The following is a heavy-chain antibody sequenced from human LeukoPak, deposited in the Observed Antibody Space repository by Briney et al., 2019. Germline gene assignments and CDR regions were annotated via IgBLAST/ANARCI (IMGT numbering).Heavy chain of an antibody. CDR2: TYHSDYT. Sequence: SETLSLTCAVSGGSINSSHWWSWVRQSPGKGLEWIGNTYHSDYTNYNPSLKSRVTISVDTSKNQFSLKLSSVTAADTAVYYCARDRYKWEPPGVDYWGQGTLVTVSS. CDR1: GGSINSSHW. V-gene: IGHV4-4*02. J-gene: IGHJ4*02. CDR3: ARDRYKWEPPGVDY. D-gene: IGHD1-26*01.